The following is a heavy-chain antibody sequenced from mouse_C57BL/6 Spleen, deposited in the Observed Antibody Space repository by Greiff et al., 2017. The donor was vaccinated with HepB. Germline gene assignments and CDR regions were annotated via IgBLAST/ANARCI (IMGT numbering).Heavy chain of an antibody. D-gene: IGHD1-1*01. Sequence: QVQLQQPGTELVKPGASVKLSCKASGYTFTSYWIHWVKQRPGQGLEWIGNINPSNGGTNYNEKFKSKATLTVDKSSSTAYMQLSSLTSEDSAVYYCARTPLYYYGSSYGAMDYWGQGTSVTVSS. CDR2: INPSNGGT. CDR1: GYTFTSYW. V-gene: IGHV1-53*01. J-gene: IGHJ4*01. CDR3: ARTPLYYYGSSYGAMDY.